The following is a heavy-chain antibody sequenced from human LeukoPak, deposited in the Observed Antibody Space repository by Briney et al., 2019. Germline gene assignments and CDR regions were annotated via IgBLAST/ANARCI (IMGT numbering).Heavy chain of an antibody. CDR2: ISYDGSNK. V-gene: IGHV3-30*18. CDR1: GFTFSSYG. Sequence: GGSLRLSCAASGFTFSSYGMHWVRQAPGKGLEWVAVISYDGSNKYYADSVKGRFTISRDNSKNTLYLQMNCLRADDTAVYYCAKDRLAASPDAFDIWGQGTMVTVSS. J-gene: IGHJ3*02. CDR3: AKDRLAASPDAFDI. D-gene: IGHD6-6*01.